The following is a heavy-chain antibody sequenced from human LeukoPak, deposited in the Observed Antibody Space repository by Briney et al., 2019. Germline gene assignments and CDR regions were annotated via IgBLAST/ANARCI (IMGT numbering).Heavy chain of an antibody. V-gene: IGHV3-23*01. CDR3: AKGGKWDVTPFDY. D-gene: IGHD1-26*01. CDR2: ISGSGDST. Sequence: GGSLRLSCAASGFTFSSYAMSWVRQAPGKGLEWVAAISGSGDSTYYADSVKGRFTISRDNSKNTLYLQVNSLRAEDTAVYYCAKGGKWDVTPFDYWGQGTLVTVSS. J-gene: IGHJ4*02. CDR1: GFTFSSYA.